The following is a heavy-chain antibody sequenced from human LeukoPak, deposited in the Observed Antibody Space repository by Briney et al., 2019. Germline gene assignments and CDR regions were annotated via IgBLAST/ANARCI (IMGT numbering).Heavy chain of an antibody. Sequence: GGSLRLSCAASGFTFSSYGMSCVRQAPGEGLEWVLAISCNSGSTYYADSVKGRFTISRDNSKNTLYLQMNSLRAADTAVYYCARGRSTADVWGKGTTVTISS. CDR3: ARGRSTADV. J-gene: IGHJ6*04. CDR1: GFTFSSYG. CDR2: ISCNSGST. V-gene: IGHV3-23*01. D-gene: IGHD2-15*01.